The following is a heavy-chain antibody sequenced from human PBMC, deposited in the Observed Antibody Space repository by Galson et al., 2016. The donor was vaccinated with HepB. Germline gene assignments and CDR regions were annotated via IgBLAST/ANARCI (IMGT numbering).Heavy chain of an antibody. CDR2: IIPIFGTA. J-gene: IGHJ6*02. CDR1: GGTFSNYA. D-gene: IGHD4-17*01. V-gene: IGHV1-69*13. CDR3: AQPRTTVTTLYYYYGMDV. Sequence: SVKVSCKASGGTFSNYAISRVRQAPGQGLEWMGGIIPIFGTANYAQKFQGRVTITADESTSTAYMELSSLRSEDTAVYDCAQPRTTVTTLYYYYGMDVGGQGTTVTVSS.